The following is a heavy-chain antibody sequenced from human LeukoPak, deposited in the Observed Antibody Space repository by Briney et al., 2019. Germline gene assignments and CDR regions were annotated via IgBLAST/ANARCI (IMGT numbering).Heavy chain of an antibody. V-gene: IGHV1-2*02. CDR1: GYTFTGYY. CDR2: INPNSGGT. Sequence: ASVKVSCKASGYTFTGYYMHWVRQAPGQGLEWMGWINPNSGGTNYAQKFQGRVTMTRGTSISTAYMELSRLRSDDTAVYYCARSRTSSGFLFDYWGQGTLVTVPS. D-gene: IGHD3-10*01. CDR3: ARSRTSSGFLFDY. J-gene: IGHJ4*02.